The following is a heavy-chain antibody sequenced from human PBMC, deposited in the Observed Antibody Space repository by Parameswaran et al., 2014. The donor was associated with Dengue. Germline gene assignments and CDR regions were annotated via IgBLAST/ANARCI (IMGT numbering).Heavy chain of an antibody. Sequence: VRQMPGKGLEWMGIIYPGDSDTRYSPSFQGQVTISADKSISTAYLQWSSLKASDTAMYYCARAYGLDENWFDPWGQGTLVTVSS. V-gene: IGHV5-51*01. D-gene: IGHD4-17*01. J-gene: IGHJ5*02. CDR3: ARAYGLDENWFDP. CDR2: IYPGDSDT.